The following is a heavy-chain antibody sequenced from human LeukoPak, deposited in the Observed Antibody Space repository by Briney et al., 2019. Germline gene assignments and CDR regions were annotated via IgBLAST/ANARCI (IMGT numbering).Heavy chain of an antibody. V-gene: IGHV3-30*18. Sequence: GGSLRLSCAASGFTFSSYGMHWVRQAPGKGLEWVAVISYDGSNRYYADSVKGRFTISRDNSKNTLYLQMNSLRAEDTAVYYCAKDPNSWPPYWYFDLWGRGTLVTVSS. CDR1: GFTFSSYG. J-gene: IGHJ2*01. CDR3: AKDPNSWPPYWYFDL. D-gene: IGHD6-13*01. CDR2: ISYDGSNR.